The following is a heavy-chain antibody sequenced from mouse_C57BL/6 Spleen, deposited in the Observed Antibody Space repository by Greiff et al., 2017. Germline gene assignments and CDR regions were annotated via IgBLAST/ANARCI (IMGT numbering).Heavy chain of an antibody. Sequence: QVQLQQPGAELVKPGASVKLSCKASGYTFTSYWMHWVKQRPGQGLEWIGMFHPNSGSTNYNEKFKSKATLTVDKSSSTAYMQLSSLTSEDSAVYYCARSGLRPYFDYWGQGTSVTVSS. J-gene: IGHJ4*01. CDR2: FHPNSGST. D-gene: IGHD2-4*01. CDR1: GYTFTSYW. CDR3: ARSGLRPYFDY. V-gene: IGHV1-64*01.